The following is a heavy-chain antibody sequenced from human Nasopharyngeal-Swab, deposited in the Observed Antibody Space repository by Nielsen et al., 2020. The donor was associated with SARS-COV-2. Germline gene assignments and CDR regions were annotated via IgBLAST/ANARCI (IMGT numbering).Heavy chain of an antibody. CDR1: GFTFSSYA. V-gene: IGHV3-23*01. CDR2: ISGSGGST. Sequence: ETLSLTCAASGFTFSSYAMSWVRQAPGKGLEWVSAISGSGGSTYYADSVKGRFTISRDNSKNTLYLQMNSLRDEDTAVYYCAREVAGMDHWGQGTLVTVSS. CDR3: AREVAGMDH. D-gene: IGHD6-19*01. J-gene: IGHJ4*02.